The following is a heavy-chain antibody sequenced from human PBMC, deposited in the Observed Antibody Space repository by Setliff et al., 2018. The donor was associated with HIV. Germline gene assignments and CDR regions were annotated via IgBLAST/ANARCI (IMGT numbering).Heavy chain of an antibody. D-gene: IGHD6-19*01. CDR3: AKDIPVPAINSGRIKNWFDP. V-gene: IGHV1-18*01. CDR1: GYIFTSYG. Sequence: ASVKVSCKASGYIFTSYGNSWVRQAPGQGLEWMGWISAYNGNTNYAQKFQGRLTMTRDTSTNTVYMELSSLRSEDTAVYYCAKDIPVPAINSGRIKNWFDPWGEGTLVTVSS. J-gene: IGHJ5*02. CDR2: ISAYNGNT.